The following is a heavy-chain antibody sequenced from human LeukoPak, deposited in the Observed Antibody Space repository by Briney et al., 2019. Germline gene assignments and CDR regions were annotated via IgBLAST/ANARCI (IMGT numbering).Heavy chain of an antibody. CDR3: ARETNYYFDY. CDR1: GGSFSGYS. CDR2: INHSGST. D-gene: IGHD2-8*01. Sequence: SETLSLTCAVYGGSFSGYSWNWIRQPPGKGLEWIGEINHSGSTNHNPSLKRRVTISVDTSKNQISLKLSSVTAADTAVYYCARETNYYFDYWDQGNLVTVSS. V-gene: IGHV4-34*01. J-gene: IGHJ4*02.